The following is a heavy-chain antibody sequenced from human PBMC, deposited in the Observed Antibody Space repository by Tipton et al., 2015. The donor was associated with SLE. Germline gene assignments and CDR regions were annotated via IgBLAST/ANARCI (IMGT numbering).Heavy chain of an antibody. V-gene: IGHV3-73*01. D-gene: IGHD6-13*01. Sequence: GSLRLSCAASGLTFSDTSINWVRQASGKGLEWVGRIRHKAANYATAYAASVNGRFTISRDDSKSTAYLQMNSLKTEDTAVYYCAKGRSSTWYVDYWGQGTLVTVSS. CDR1: GLTFSDTS. CDR2: IRHKAANYAT. CDR3: AKGRSSTWYVDY. J-gene: IGHJ4*02.